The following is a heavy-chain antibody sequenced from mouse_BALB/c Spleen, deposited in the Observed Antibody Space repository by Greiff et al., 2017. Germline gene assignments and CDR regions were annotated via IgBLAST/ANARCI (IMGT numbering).Heavy chain of an antibody. CDR1: GYAFSSYW. CDR2: IYPGDGST. V-gene: IGHV1-80*01. CDR3: ARIYYDYDVSFAY. J-gene: IGHJ3*01. D-gene: IGHD2-4*01. Sequence: VQLVESGAELVRPGSSVKISCKASGYAFSSYWMNWVKQRPGQGLEWIGQIYPGDGSTKYNEKFKGKATLTTDKSSSTAYMQLSRLTSEDSAVYFCARIYYDYDVSFAYWGQGTLVTVSA.